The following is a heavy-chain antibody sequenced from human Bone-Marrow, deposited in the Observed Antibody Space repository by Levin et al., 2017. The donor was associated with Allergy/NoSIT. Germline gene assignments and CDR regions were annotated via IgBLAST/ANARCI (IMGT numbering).Heavy chain of an antibody. CDR3: AGGLWGGYGFDY. V-gene: IGHV1-3*01. CDR2: LNAGNGNA. J-gene: IGHJ4*02. D-gene: IGHD5-12*01. Sequence: AGGSLRLSCKASGSTFTTFAIYWVRQAPGQGLEWMGWLNAGNGNAKYSQKFQGRITITRDTSASTAYMELNSLRSEDTAVYYCAGGLWGGYGFDYWGQGTLVTVSS. CDR1: GSTFTTFA.